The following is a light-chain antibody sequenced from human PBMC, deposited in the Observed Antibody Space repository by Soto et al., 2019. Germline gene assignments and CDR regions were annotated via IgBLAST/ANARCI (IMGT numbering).Light chain of an antibody. V-gene: IGKV3D-20*02. J-gene: IGKJ1*01. CDR1: QSVSSSY. Sequence: EIVLTQSPGTLSLSPGERATLSCRASQSVSSSYLAWYQQKPGQAPRLLFYDVSNRATGVPDRFTSSGSGTDFTLTISSLEPEDFAVYYCQQRGDWPAFGQGTKVEIK. CDR3: QQRGDWPA. CDR2: DVS.